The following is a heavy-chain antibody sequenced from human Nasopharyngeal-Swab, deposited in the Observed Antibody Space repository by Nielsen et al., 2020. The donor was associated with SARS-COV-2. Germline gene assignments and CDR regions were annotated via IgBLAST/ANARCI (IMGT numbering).Heavy chain of an antibody. CDR2: IYYNGNT. CDR3: ARNPPGYYDFIHYGMDV. D-gene: IGHD3-3*01. J-gene: IGHJ6*02. CDR1: GDSIAYSTFY. V-gene: IGHV4-39*01. Sequence: SETLSLTCTVSGDSIAYSTFYWGWIRQPPGKGLEWIGNIYYNGNTYQNPPLKSRLTISVDKSKNQFSLKLSSVTAADTAVYYCARNPPGYYDFIHYGMDVWAQGTQVTVSS.